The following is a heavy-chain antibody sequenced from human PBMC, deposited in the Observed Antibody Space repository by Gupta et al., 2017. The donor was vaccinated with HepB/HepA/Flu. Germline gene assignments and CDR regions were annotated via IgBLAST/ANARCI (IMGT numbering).Heavy chain of an antibody. Sequence: EQLVESGGGVVQPGGSLRLYCAVPGFKFENYPMHWLRPAPGKGLEWISFITGSSDTTSYRDSVKGRFTISRDNSKNSLYLQMNSLTTEDTALYYCAKEMYHDYVRGWVDPWGQGTLVTVSS. D-gene: IGHD3-16*01. V-gene: IGHV3-43*02. CDR3: AKEMYHDYVRGWVDP. CDR2: ITGSSDTT. J-gene: IGHJ5*02. CDR1: GFKFENYP.